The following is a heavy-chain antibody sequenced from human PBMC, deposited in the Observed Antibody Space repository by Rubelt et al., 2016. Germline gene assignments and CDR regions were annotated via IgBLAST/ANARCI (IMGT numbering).Heavy chain of an antibody. Sequence: LSLTCTVSGGSVSSGFSYWSWIRQPPGKGLEWIGEINHSGGISYNPSLKSRVTISVDTSKNQFSLKLSSVTAADTAVYYCKSDGPPGDYWGQGTLVTVSS. J-gene: IGHJ4*02. CDR3: KSDGPPGDY. CDR1: GGSVSSGFSY. CDR2: INHSGGI. V-gene: IGHV4-39*01.